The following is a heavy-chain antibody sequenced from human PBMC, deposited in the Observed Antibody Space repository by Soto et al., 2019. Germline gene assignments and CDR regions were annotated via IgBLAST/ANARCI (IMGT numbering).Heavy chain of an antibody. CDR2: ISYSGST. J-gene: IGHJ1*01. D-gene: IGHD3-22*01. CDR1: SGSIGSGGYY. CDR3: ARDNYYDGSGYYHSPAEYFQH. V-gene: IGHV4-31*03. Sequence: SETLSLTCTVSSGSIGSGGYYWSWIRQHPGKGLEWIGYISYSGSTYYNPSLMSRITISVDTSKNQFSLKLRSVTAADTAVYYCARDNYYDGSGYYHSPAEYFQHWGQGTLVTVSS.